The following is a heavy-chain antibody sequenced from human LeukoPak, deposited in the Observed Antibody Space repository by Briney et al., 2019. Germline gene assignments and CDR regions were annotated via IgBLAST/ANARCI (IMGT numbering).Heavy chain of an antibody. CDR3: AKDNDFWSGYYLTSDY. J-gene: IGHJ4*02. CDR1: GFTFSSYA. V-gene: IGHV3-23*01. CDR2: ISTSGGST. D-gene: IGHD3-3*01. Sequence: PGGSLRLSXAASGFTFSSYAMSWVRQAPGKGVGWVSGISTSGGSTDYTGSVKGWVTISRDNSKHTLYLHMNTLRREDTDVYYCAKDNDFWSGYYLTSDYWGQGTLVTVSS.